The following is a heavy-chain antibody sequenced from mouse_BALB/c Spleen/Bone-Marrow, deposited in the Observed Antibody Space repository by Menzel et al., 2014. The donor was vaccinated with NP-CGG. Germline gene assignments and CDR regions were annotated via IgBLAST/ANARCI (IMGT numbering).Heavy chain of an antibody. CDR1: GYTFTSYW. Sequence: EVQLQQSGTVLARPGASVKMSCKASGYTFTSYWMHWVRQRPGQGPEWIGAIYPGNSDTSYNQKFKGKAKLTAVTSTGTAYMELSSLTNEDSAVYYCTRSGRYYFDYWGQGTTLTVSS. J-gene: IGHJ2*01. D-gene: IGHD3-1*01. CDR3: TRSGRYYFDY. CDR2: IYPGNSDT. V-gene: IGHV1-5*01.